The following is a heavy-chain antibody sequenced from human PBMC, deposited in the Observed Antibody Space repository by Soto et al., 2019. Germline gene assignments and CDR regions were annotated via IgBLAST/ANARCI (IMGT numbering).Heavy chain of an antibody. CDR2: IYATGTT. CDR1: GASISGFY. Sequence: PSETLSLTCTVSGASISGFYWSWIRKSAGKGLEWIGRIYATGTTYYNPSLKSRVMMSVDTSKKQFSPKLRSVTAADTAVYYCVRDGTKTLRDWFDPWGPGISVTVSS. CDR3: VRDGTKTLRDWFDP. D-gene: IGHD1-1*01. J-gene: IGHJ5*02. V-gene: IGHV4-4*07.